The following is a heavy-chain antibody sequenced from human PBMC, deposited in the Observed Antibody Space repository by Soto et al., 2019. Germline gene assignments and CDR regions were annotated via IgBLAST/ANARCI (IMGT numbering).Heavy chain of an antibody. CDR3: ARGSN. CDR1: GFTFSDSW. J-gene: IGHJ3*01. V-gene: IGHV3-7*01. Sequence: GGSLRLSCAASGFTFSDSWMSWVRQAPGKGLEWVANIKQDGSAKDYVDSVKGRFTISRDNAKNSLYLQMNSLRAEDTAVYYCARGSNWGQGTMVTVSS. CDR2: IKQDGSAK.